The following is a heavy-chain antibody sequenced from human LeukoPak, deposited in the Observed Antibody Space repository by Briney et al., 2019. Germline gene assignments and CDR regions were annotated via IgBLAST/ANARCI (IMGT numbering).Heavy chain of an antibody. J-gene: IGHJ4*02. Sequence: PSETLSLTCTVSGGSISSYYWSWIRQPPGKGLEWIGYIYTSGSTNYNPSLKSRVTISVDTSKNQFSLRLSSVTAADTAVYYCARHQWELLNSDYWGQGTLVTVSS. D-gene: IGHD1-26*01. V-gene: IGHV4-4*09. CDR3: ARHQWELLNSDY. CDR1: GGSISSYY. CDR2: IYTSGST.